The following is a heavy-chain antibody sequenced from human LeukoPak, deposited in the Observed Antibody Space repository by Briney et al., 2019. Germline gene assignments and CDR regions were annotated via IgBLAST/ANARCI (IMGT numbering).Heavy chain of an antibody. V-gene: IGHV3-7*05. D-gene: IGHD3-10*01. Sequence: PGGSLRLSCAASGFIFSNYWMSWVRQAPGKGLEWVASIKQDGSEKKYVDSVKGRFTISRDNAKKSLYPQMNSLRAEDTAVYYCTRDPTMVRGASDYWGQGTLVTVSS. CDR1: GFIFSNYW. CDR2: IKQDGSEK. J-gene: IGHJ4*02. CDR3: TRDPTMVRGASDY.